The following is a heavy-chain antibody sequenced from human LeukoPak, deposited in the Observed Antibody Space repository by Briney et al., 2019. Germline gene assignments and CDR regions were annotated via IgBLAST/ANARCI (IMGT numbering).Heavy chain of an antibody. Sequence: GGSLRHSCAASGFTFSSFAMSWVRQAPGKGLEWVSHIHYSPGYTYYADSVRGRFTISRDNSKNTLFLQMNSLRAEDTAVYYCAKGYSGAWYDFDSWGQGTLVTVSS. CDR1: GFTFSSFA. CDR3: AKGYSGAWYDFDS. D-gene: IGHD6-19*01. CDR2: IHYSPGYT. V-gene: IGHV3-23*01. J-gene: IGHJ4*02.